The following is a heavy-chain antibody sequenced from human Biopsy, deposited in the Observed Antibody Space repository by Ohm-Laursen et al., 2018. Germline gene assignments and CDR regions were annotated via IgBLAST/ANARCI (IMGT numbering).Heavy chain of an antibody. V-gene: IGHV3-21*01. Sequence: SLRLSCAAFGFSVSSYDMNWVRQAPGKGLERISYISESSSHIYDADSVRGRFTVAKDTAKNSLYLQLNSLRVEDTAVYYCARDSSRRAREGGMDVWGQGTPVTVSS. CDR2: ISESSSHI. CDR1: GFSVSSYD. J-gene: IGHJ6*02. D-gene: IGHD6-6*01. CDR3: ARDSSRRAREGGMDV.